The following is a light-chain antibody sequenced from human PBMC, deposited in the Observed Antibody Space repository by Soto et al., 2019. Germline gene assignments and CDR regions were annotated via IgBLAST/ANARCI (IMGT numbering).Light chain of an antibody. V-gene: IGKV3-20*01. CDR2: GAS. CDR1: QTVTGSY. Sequence: EIVLTQSPGTLSLTPGERATLSCRASQTVTGSYLARHQQKPGQTPRLLVYGASSRATGIPDRFRGSGSGTDFTLTISRLEPEDFAVYYCQQHGSSPITFGQGTRLEN. J-gene: IGKJ5*01. CDR3: QQHGSSPIT.